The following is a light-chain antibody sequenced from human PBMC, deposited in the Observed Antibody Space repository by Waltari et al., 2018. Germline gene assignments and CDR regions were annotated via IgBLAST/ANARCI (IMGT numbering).Light chain of an antibody. J-gene: IGKJ1*01. CDR1: QDISNY. Sequence: DIQMTQSPSSLSASVGDRVTITCQASQDISNYLNWYQQKPGKAPKLLIYDASNLETGVPSRFSGSGSGTDFTLTISRLQPDDFATYYCQQSFSSPWTFGPGTKV. V-gene: IGKV1-33*01. CDR2: DAS. CDR3: QQSFSSPWT.